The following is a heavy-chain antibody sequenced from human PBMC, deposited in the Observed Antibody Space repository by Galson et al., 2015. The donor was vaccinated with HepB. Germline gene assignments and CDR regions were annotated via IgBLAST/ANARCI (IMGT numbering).Heavy chain of an antibody. CDR2: INPSDGTT. CDR3: ARAAVIFFREDNWFDP. J-gene: IGHJ5*02. D-gene: IGHD3/OR15-3a*01. CDR1: GYTFTYYY. Sequence: SVKVSCKASGYTFTYYYIHWVRQAPGQGLGWMGIINPSDGTTVYAQKFQGRLSLTRDTTTSTVNTELTSLTSEDTAVYYCARAAVIFFREDNWFDPWGQGTLVAVSS. V-gene: IGHV1-46*01.